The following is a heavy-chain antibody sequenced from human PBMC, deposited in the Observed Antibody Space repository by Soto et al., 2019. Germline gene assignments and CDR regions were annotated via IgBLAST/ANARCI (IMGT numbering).Heavy chain of an antibody. CDR2: VYFSGNT. J-gene: IGHJ4*02. CDR3: ARTTAVPNSLRSRYFFDY. V-gene: IGHV4-59*01. CDR1: GGSLSSYY. D-gene: IGHD4-17*01. Sequence: PSETLSLTCTVSGGSLSSYYWTWIRQSPGKGLEWIGYVYFSGNTNYNPSLKSRVSISIDTSKNQFSLRLASVTTADTALYYCARTTAVPNSLRSRYFFDYWGQGTLVTVSS.